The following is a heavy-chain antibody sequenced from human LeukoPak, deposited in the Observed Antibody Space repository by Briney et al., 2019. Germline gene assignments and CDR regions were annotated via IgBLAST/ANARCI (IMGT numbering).Heavy chain of an antibody. V-gene: IGHV4-30-4*01. J-gene: IGHJ6*03. CDR3: ARWGIAVAGRGGAYYYYYMDV. CDR2: IYYSGST. Sequence: SETLSLTCTVSGGSISSGDYYWSWIRQPPGKGLEWIGYIYYSGSTYYNPSLKSRVTISVDTSKNQFSLKLSSVTAADTAVYYCARWGIAVAGRGGAYYYYYMDVWGKGTTVTVSS. CDR1: GGSISSGDYY. D-gene: IGHD6-19*01.